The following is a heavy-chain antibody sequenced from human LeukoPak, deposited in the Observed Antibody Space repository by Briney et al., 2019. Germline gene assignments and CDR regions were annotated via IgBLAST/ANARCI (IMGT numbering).Heavy chain of an antibody. J-gene: IGHJ4*02. D-gene: IGHD2-21*01. Sequence: PSETLSLTCTISGGSISTYYWSWIRQPPGKGLEWIGYSYYSGSTYCNPSLKTRVTISVDTSKNQFSLKLSSVTAADTAVYYCASGGALIATLAYWGQGTLVTVSS. CDR3: ASGGALIATLAY. CDR1: GGSISTYY. CDR2: SYYSGST. V-gene: IGHV4-59*01.